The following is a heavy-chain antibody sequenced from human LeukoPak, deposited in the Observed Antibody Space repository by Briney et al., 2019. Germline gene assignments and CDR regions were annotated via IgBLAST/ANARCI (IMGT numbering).Heavy chain of an antibody. J-gene: IGHJ6*03. Sequence: PSETLSLTCTVSGGSISSGGYYWSWIRQPPGKGLEWIGYIYHSEGTYYNPSLKSRVTISVDTSKNQFSLKLTSLTAADTAVYYCARGTFRYCSGGSCRGPQPPTTLSTGGYYYMDVWGKGTTVTVSS. CDR1: GGSISSGGYY. D-gene: IGHD2-15*01. CDR3: ARGTFRYCSGGSCRGPQPPTTLSTGGYYYMDV. V-gene: IGHV4-61*08. CDR2: IYHSEGT.